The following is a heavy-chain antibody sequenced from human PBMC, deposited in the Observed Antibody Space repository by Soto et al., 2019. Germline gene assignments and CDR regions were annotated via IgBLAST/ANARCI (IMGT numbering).Heavy chain of an antibody. CDR1: GGTFSSYA. D-gene: IGHD3-16*02. J-gene: IGHJ6*02. CDR3: ARDGSYRYNYYYGMDV. V-gene: IGHV1-18*01. CDR2: ISAYSGST. Sequence: ASVKVSCKASGGTFSSYAISWVRQAPGQGVEWMGWISAYSGSTKYAQKLQGRVTMTTDTSTTTAYMELRSLRAEDTAVYYCARDGSYRYNYYYGMDVWGQGTTVTVSS.